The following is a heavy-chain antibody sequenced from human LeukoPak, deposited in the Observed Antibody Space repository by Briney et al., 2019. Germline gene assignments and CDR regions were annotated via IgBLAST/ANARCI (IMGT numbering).Heavy chain of an antibody. CDR3: ARERDHGYSYGFVLDS. CDR2: MYHSGTT. J-gene: IGHJ4*02. D-gene: IGHD5-18*01. CDR1: GGSMNTYY. Sequence: SETPSLTCTVSGGSMNTYYWTWLRQPAGKGLEWLGRMYHSGTTNYNSLLYNPSLSSRVTMSVDGAKNRFSLRLKSVTTADTANFCARERDHGYSYGFVLDSWGQGSLVTVSS. V-gene: IGHV4-4*07.